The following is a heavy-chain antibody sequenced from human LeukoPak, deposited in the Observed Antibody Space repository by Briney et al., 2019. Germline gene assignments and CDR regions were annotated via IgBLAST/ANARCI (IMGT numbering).Heavy chain of an antibody. J-gene: IGHJ4*02. CDR2: ISAYNGNT. CDR1: GYTFTSYG. CDR3: ARDSVSYDSSGYDY. D-gene: IGHD3-22*01. Sequence: GASVKVSCKASGYTFTSYGISWVRPAPGQGLEWMGWISAYNGNTNYAQKLQGRVTMTTDTSTSTAYMELRSLRSDDTAVYYCARDSVSYDSSGYDYWGQGTLVTVSS. V-gene: IGHV1-18*01.